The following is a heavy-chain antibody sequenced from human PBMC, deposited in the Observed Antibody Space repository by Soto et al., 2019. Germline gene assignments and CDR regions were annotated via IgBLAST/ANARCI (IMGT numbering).Heavy chain of an antibody. CDR1: GYTFTSYG. D-gene: IGHD3-3*01. CDR3: ARNPFTIFGVVIIIPDY. CDR2: ISAYNGNT. J-gene: IGHJ4*01. Sequence: GASVKVSCKASGYTFTSYGISWVRQAPGQGLEWMGWISAYNGNTNYAQKLQGRVTMTTDTSTSTAYMELRSLRSDDTAVYYCARNPFTIFGVVIIIPDYWGQGTLVTVSS. V-gene: IGHV1-18*01.